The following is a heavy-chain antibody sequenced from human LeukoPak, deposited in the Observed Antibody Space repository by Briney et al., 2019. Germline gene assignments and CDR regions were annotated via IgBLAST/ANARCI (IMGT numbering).Heavy chain of an antibody. D-gene: IGHD3-22*01. CDR3: AKDIAYYYDSRYGGGYFDY. CDR1: GFTFSSHS. V-gene: IGHV3-23*01. Sequence: PGGSLRLSCAASGFTFSSHSMNWVRQAPGKGLEWVSAISGSGGSTYYADSVKGQFTISRDNSKNTLYLQMNSLRAEDTAVYYCAKDIAYYYDSRYGGGYFDYWGQGTLVTVSS. CDR2: ISGSGGST. J-gene: IGHJ4*02.